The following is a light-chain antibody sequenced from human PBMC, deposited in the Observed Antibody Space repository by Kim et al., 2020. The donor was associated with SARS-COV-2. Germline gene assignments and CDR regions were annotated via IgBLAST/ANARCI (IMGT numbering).Light chain of an antibody. CDR1: QSIYSNS. V-gene: IGKV3-20*01. Sequence: EIVLTQSPGNLSLSPGERATLSCRASQSIYSNSLAWYQQKPGQAPRLLMYDVSNRATGIPDRFSGSGSGTDFTLTISRLEPEDFAVYHCQQYSGSPRTFGQGTKVDIK. J-gene: IGKJ1*01. CDR3: QQYSGSPRT. CDR2: DVS.